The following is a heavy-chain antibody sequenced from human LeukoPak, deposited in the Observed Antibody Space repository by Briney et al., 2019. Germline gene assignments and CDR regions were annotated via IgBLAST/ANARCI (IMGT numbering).Heavy chain of an antibody. CDR2: IYTSGST. D-gene: IGHD3-10*01. J-gene: IGHJ4*02. CDR3: ARTMVRGVMRSDY. V-gene: IGHV4-61*02. Sequence: SETLSLTCTVSGGSISSGSYYWSWIRQPAGKGLEWIGRIYTSGSTNYNPSLKSRVTISVDTSKNQFFLKLSSVTAADTAVYYCARTMVRGVMRSDYWGQGTLVTVSS. CDR1: GGSISSGSYY.